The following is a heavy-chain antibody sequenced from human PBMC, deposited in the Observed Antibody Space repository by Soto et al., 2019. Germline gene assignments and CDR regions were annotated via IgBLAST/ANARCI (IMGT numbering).Heavy chain of an antibody. Sequence: SETLSLTCVVYGESFSGYYWTWIRQPPGQGLEWIGGIINSGTTNYNPSLKSRVTMSVDTSKNQFSLNLKSVTAADTAVYYCARDDPVTRTFDYWGQGTLVTVSS. CDR2: IINSGTT. CDR1: GESFSGYY. J-gene: IGHJ4*02. V-gene: IGHV4-34*12. D-gene: IGHD4-17*01. CDR3: ARDDPVTRTFDY.